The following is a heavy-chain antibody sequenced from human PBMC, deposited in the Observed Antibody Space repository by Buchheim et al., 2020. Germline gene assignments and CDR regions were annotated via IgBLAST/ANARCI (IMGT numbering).Heavy chain of an antibody. CDR1: GFTFSSYE. V-gene: IGHV3-48*03. D-gene: IGHD2-21*02. J-gene: IGHJ4*02. CDR3: ARGAYCGGDCYSSPFDY. CDR2: ISSSGSTI. Sequence: EVQLVESGGGLVQPGGSLRLSCAASGFTFSSYEMNWVRQAPGKGLEWVSYISSSGSTIYYAGSVKGRFTISRDNAKNSLYLQMNSLRAEDTAVYYCARGAYCGGDCYSSPFDYWGQGTL.